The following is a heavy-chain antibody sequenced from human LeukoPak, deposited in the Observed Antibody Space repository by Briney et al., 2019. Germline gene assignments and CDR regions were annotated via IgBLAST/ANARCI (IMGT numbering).Heavy chain of an antibody. Sequence: SETLSLTCTVSGGSISIYYWSWIRQPPGKGLEWIGYIYYSGSTNYNPSLKSRVTISVDTSKNQFSLKLSSVTAADKAVYYCARQNSGSYSFDYWGQGTLVTVSS. CDR2: IYYSGST. V-gene: IGHV4-59*08. CDR1: GGSISIYY. J-gene: IGHJ4*02. CDR3: ARQNSGSYSFDY. D-gene: IGHD1-26*01.